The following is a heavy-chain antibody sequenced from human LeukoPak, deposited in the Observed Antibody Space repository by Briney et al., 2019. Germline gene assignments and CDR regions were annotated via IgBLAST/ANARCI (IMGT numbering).Heavy chain of an antibody. CDR1: GGSISSYY. CDR3: ARLSSSWYPGGSNWFDP. V-gene: IGHV4-34*01. Sequence: PSETLSLTCTVSGGSISSYYWSWIRQPPGKGLEWIGEINHSGSTNYNPSLKSRVTISVDTSKNQFSLKLSSVTAADTAVYYCARLSSSWYPGGSNWFDPWGQGTLVTVSS. J-gene: IGHJ5*02. D-gene: IGHD6-13*01. CDR2: INHSGST.